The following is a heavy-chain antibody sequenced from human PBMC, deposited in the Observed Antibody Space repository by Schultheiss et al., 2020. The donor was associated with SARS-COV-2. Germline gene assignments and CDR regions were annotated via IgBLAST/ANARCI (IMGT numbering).Heavy chain of an antibody. CDR3: ARDQGSSSAYYYYGMDV. V-gene: IGHV1-46*01. D-gene: IGHD6-6*01. J-gene: IGHJ6*02. Sequence: ASVKVSCKASGYTFTSYYMHWVRQAPGQGLEWMGIINPSGGSTSYAQKFQGWVTMTRDTSISTAYMELSRLRSDDTAVYYCARDQGSSSAYYYYGMDVWGQGTTVTVSS. CDR2: INPSGGST. CDR1: GYTFTSYY.